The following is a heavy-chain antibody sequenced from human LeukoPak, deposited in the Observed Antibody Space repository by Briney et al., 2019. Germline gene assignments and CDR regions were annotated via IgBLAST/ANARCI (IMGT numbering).Heavy chain of an antibody. Sequence: GGSLRLSCAASGFTFDDYAMHWVRQAPGKGLEWVSIITRSGGTYYADSVKGRFTISRDNSKNTLYLQMNSLRAEDTAVYYCATWVFLGESGYYDYWGQGTLVTVSS. CDR2: ITRSGGT. J-gene: IGHJ4*02. D-gene: IGHD3-10*01. V-gene: IGHV3-23*01. CDR3: ATWVFLGESGYYDY. CDR1: GFTFDDYA.